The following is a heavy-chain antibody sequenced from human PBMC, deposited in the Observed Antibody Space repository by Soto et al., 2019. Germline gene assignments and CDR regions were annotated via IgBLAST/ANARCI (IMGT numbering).Heavy chain of an antibody. D-gene: IGHD2-2*01. J-gene: IGHJ6*03. CDR1: GFTFSSSA. CDR2: ISGSAGTT. V-gene: IGHV3-23*01. Sequence: SLRLSCAASGFTFSSSAMSWVRQAPGKGLEWVSAISGSAGTTYYADSVKGRFTISRDNSKNMVHLQMNSLRAEDTAVYYCAKDTSSSPYYMDVWGKGTTVTVSS. CDR3: AKDTSSSPYYMDV.